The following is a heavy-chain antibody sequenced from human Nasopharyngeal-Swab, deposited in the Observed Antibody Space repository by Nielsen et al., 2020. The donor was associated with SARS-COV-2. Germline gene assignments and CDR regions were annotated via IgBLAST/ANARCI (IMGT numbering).Heavy chain of an antibody. CDR3: ARGQKRSFWYDQSGYLIFDS. D-gene: IGHD3-3*01. Sequence: SQTLSLTCAVYGGSFSGFFWTWIRQPPGKGLEWIGEIYQNGSTSYNPSLKSRVTISVDTSKNQFSLKLNSVSAADTAVYYCARGQKRSFWYDQSGYLIFDSWGQGTLVTVSS. CDR1: GGSFSGFF. CDR2: IYQNGST. J-gene: IGHJ5*01. V-gene: IGHV4-34*01.